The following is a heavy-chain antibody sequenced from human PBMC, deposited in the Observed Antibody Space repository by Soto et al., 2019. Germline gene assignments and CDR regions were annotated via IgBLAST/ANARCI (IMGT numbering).Heavy chain of an antibody. D-gene: IGHD6-6*01. V-gene: IGHV5-51*01. CDR1: GYSFTSYW. J-gene: IGHJ6*02. CDR3: ARPHSSSYCYYGMDV. CDR2: IYPGDSDT. Sequence: GESLKISCKGSGYSFTSYWIGWVRQMPGKGLEWMGIIYPGDSDTRYSPSFQGQVTISADKSISTAYLQWSSLKASDTAMYYCARPHSSSYCYYGMDVWGQGTTVTVSS.